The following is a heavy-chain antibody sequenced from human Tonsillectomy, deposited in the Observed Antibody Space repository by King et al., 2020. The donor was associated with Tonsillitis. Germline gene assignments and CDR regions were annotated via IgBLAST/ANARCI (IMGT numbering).Heavy chain of an antibody. CDR2: INWNGGST. Sequence: VQLVESGGGVVRPGGSLRLSCAASGFTFDDYGMSWVRQTPGKGLEWVYGINWNGGSTGYADSVKGRFTISRDNAKNSLYLQMDSLRAEDTDLYYCARNRAPTYTYVFDIWGQGTMVTVSS. J-gene: IGHJ3*02. CDR1: GFTFDDYG. CDR3: ARNRAPTYTYVFDI. V-gene: IGHV3-20*04. D-gene: IGHD5-18*01.